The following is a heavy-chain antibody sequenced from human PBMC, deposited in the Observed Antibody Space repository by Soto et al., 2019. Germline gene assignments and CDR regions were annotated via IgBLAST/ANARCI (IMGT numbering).Heavy chain of an antibody. CDR3: ARGLEWLRYFQPWYSIDV. D-gene: IGHD3-3*01. J-gene: IGHJ6*02. CDR2: IISSSSYT. CDR1: GFTFSDYY. Sequence: QVHLVESGGGLVKPGGSLRLSCAASGFTFSDYYMSWIRQAPGKGLEWISCIISSSSYTNYADSVKGIFTISRDNAKNSLYLQMNSLRAEDTAVYYCARGLEWLRYFQPWYSIDVWGQGTTVTVSS. V-gene: IGHV3-11*06.